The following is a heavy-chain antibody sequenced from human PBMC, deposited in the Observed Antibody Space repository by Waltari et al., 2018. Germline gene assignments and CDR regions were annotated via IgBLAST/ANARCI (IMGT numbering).Heavy chain of an antibody. Sequence: QVQLVQSGAEVKKPGASVKVSCKVSGYISSELFIHWVRQVPGKGLEWMGGLDPEDAGRVYAPTFLGRVSMTQDTSTKMAYMELGSLTSEDTAVYYCASARPGMIQGHFFENWGQGTLVTVSS. D-gene: IGHD3-22*01. CDR1: GYISSELF. CDR3: ASARPGMIQGHFFEN. J-gene: IGHJ4*01. CDR2: LDPEDAGR. V-gene: IGHV1-24*01.